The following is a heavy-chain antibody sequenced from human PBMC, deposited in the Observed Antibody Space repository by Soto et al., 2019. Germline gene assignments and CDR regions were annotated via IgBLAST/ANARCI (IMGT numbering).Heavy chain of an antibody. Sequence: GESLKISCKGSGYSFTSYWIGWVRQMPGKGLGWMGIIYPGDSDTRYSPSFQGQVTISADKSISTAYLQWSSLKASDTAMYYCASPLLGAGTTRGAFDIWGQGTMVTVSS. CDR2: IYPGDSDT. V-gene: IGHV5-51*01. CDR3: ASPLLGAGTTRGAFDI. D-gene: IGHD1-7*01. J-gene: IGHJ3*02. CDR1: GYSFTSYW.